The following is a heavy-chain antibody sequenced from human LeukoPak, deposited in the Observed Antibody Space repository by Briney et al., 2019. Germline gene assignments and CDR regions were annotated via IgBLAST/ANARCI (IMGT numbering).Heavy chain of an antibody. V-gene: IGHV4-61*01. CDR3: ARDYRRSSGWYGFDY. D-gene: IGHD6-19*01. CDR2: IYYSGST. J-gene: IGHJ4*02. CDR1: GGSIGSNTYY. Sequence: SETLSLTCSVSGGSIGSNTYYWGWIRQPPGKGLEWIGYIYYSGSTNYNPSLKSRVTISVDTSKNQFSLKLSSVTAADTAVYYCARDYRRSSGWYGFDYWGRGTLVTVSS.